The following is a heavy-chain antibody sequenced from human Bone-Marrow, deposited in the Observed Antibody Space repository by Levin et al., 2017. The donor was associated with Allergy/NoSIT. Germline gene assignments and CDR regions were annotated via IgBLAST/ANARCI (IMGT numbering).Heavy chain of an antibody. V-gene: IGHV4-39*07. D-gene: IGHD3-10*01. CDR1: GDSLSSSSYY. CDR3: AREDASGSFVDY. J-gene: IGHJ4*02. CDR2: IFYSGNT. Sequence: SQTLSLPCSVSGDSLSSSSYYWGWIRQPPGKGLEWIGTIFYSGNTYYNPSLKSRVTLSVDTSKNQFSLKLASVTAADTAVYYCAREDASGSFVDYWGQGTLVIVSS.